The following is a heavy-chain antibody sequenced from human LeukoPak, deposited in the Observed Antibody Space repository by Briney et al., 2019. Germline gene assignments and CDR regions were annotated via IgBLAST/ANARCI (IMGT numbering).Heavy chain of an antibody. V-gene: IGHV3-30-3*01. D-gene: IGHD3-10*01. CDR2: ISYDGSNK. CDR1: GFTFSSYA. CDR3: ARVRVGLLWFGELCY. J-gene: IGHJ4*02. Sequence: GGSLRLSCAASGFTFSSYAMHWVRQAPGKGLEWVAVISYDGSNKYYADSVKGRFTISRDNSKNTLYLQMNSLRAEDTAVYYCARVRVGLLWFGELCYWGQGTLVTASS.